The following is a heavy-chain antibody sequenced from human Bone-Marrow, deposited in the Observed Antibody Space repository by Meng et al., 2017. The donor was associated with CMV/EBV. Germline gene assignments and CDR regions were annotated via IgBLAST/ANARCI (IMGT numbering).Heavy chain of an antibody. V-gene: IGHV3-30*04. CDR2: ISYDGSNK. CDR3: ARDSGVGYSSSGYAMDV. D-gene: IGHD6-13*01. Sequence: GGSLRLSCAASGFTFSSYAMHWVRQAPGKGLEWVAVISYDGSNKYYADSVKGRFTISRDNAKNSLFLQMNSLRAEDTAVYYCARDSGVGYSSSGYAMDVWGQGTTVTVSS. CDR1: GFTFSSYA. J-gene: IGHJ6*02.